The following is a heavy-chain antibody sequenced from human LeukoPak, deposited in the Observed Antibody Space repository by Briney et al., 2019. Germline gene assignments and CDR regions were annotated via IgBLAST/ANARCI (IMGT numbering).Heavy chain of an antibody. CDR1: GFTFSNYA. V-gene: IGHV3-30*07. CDR2: ISSDGSNK. J-gene: IGHJ6*03. Sequence: GGSLRLSCAASGFTFSNYAMHWVRQAPGKGLEWVALISSDGSNKYHADSVKGRFTISRDNSKNTLYLQMNSLRAEDTAVYYCARDPVVRGVPRYMDVWAKGPRSPSP. CDR3: ARDPVVRGVPRYMDV. D-gene: IGHD3-10*01.